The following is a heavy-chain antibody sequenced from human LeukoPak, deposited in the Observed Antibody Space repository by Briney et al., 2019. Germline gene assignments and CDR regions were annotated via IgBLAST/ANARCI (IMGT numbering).Heavy chain of an antibody. CDR1: GYTFTGYY. J-gene: IGHJ4*02. Sequence: ASVKVSCKASGYTFTGYYMHWVRQAPGQGPEWMGWINPNSGGTNYAQKFQGRVTMTRDTSISTAYMELSRLGSDDTAVYYCARVPGGSGWYEGVDYWGQGTLVTVSS. CDR2: INPNSGGT. V-gene: IGHV1-2*02. D-gene: IGHD6-19*01. CDR3: ARVPGGSGWYEGVDY.